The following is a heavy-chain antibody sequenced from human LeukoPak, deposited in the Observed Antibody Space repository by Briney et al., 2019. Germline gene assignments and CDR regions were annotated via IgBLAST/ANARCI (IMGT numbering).Heavy chain of an antibody. CDR2: INHSGST. J-gene: IGHJ4*02. CDR1: GGSFSGYY. CDR3: ARERGYSNYGGTLLSD. V-gene: IGHV4-34*01. D-gene: IGHD4-11*01. Sequence: SETLSLTCAVYGGSFSGYYWSWIRQPPGKGLEWIGEINHSGSTNYNPSLKSRVTISVDTSKNQFPLKLSSVTAADTAVYYCARERGYSNYGGTLLSDWGQGTLVTVSS.